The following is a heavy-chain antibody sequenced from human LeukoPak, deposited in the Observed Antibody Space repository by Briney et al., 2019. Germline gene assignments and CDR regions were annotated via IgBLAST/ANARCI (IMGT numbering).Heavy chain of an antibody. V-gene: IGHV4-59*01. J-gene: IGHJ5*02. CDR2: IYYSGST. CDR1: GGSISSYY. D-gene: IGHD4-17*01. Sequence: SETLSLTCTVSGGSISSYYWSWIRQPPGKGLEWIGYIYYSGSTNYNPSLKSRVTISVDTSKNQFSLKLSSVTAADTAVYYCAXASVTTVTTVNWFDPWGQGTLVTVSS. CDR3: AXASVTTVTTVNWFDP.